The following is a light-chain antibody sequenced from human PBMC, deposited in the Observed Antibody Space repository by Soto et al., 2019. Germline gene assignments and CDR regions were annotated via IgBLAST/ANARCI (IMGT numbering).Light chain of an antibody. CDR3: QQSYSTPR. CDR1: QSISSF. J-gene: IGKJ4*01. Sequence: DIQMTQSPSALPASVGDRVTITCRATQSISSFLNWYQQKPGKAPKLLIYAASSLQSGVPSRFSGSGSGTDFTLTISSLQPEDFATYYCQQSYSTPRFGGGTKVEIK. CDR2: AAS. V-gene: IGKV1-39*01.